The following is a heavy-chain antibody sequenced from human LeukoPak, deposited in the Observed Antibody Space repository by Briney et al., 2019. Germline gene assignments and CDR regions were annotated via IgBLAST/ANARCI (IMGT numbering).Heavy chain of an antibody. CDR1: GGSISSYY. Sequence: SETLSLTCTVSGGSISSYYWSWIRQPPGKGLEWIGYIYYSGSTNYNPSLKSRVTISVDTSKNQFSLKLSSVTAADTAAYYCARGPWYYGSGSYYNWFDPWGQGTLVTVSS. CDR2: IYYSGST. J-gene: IGHJ5*02. CDR3: ARGPWYYGSGSYYNWFDP. V-gene: IGHV4-59*01. D-gene: IGHD3-10*01.